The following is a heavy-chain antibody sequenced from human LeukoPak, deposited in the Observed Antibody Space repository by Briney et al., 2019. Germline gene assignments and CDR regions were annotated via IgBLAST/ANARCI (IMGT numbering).Heavy chain of an antibody. J-gene: IGHJ4*02. D-gene: IGHD3-10*01. CDR2: MNPNSGNA. CDR1: GYTFTSYD. CDR3: GRPLQRGSWTQRALDY. Sequence: ASVKVSCKASGYTFTSYDISWVRQATGQGLEWMGWMNPNSGNAGYAQRFQGRVTMTRNNSISTAYMELTSLRSEDTAVYYCGRPLQRGSWTQRALDYWGQGTLVTVSS. V-gene: IGHV1-8*01.